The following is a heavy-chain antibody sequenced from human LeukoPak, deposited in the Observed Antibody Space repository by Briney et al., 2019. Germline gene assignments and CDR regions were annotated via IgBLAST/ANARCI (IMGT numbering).Heavy chain of an antibody. V-gene: IGHV3-23*01. CDR3: ARGYCSGGSCYSVYFDY. Sequence: GGSLRLSCAASGFTFSSYAMSWVRQAPGKGLEWVSAISGSGGSTYYADSVKGRFTTSRDNSKNTLYLQMNSLRAEDTAVYYCARGYCSGGSCYSVYFDYWGQGTLVTVSS. D-gene: IGHD2-15*01. J-gene: IGHJ4*02. CDR1: GFTFSSYA. CDR2: ISGSGGST.